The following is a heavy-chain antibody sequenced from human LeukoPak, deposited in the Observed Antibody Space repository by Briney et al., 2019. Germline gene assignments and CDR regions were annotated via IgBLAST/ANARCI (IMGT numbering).Heavy chain of an antibody. D-gene: IGHD5-18*01. V-gene: IGHV3-23*01. J-gene: IGHJ1*01. Sequence: PGGSLRLSCAASGFTFSSYGMSWVRQAPGKGLEWVSAISGSGGSTYYADSVKGRFTISRDNSKNTLYLQMNSLRAEDTAVYYCAKDYSPEIKGNFQHWGQGTLVTVSS. CDR2: ISGSGGST. CDR3: AKDYSPEIKGNFQH. CDR1: GFTFSSYG.